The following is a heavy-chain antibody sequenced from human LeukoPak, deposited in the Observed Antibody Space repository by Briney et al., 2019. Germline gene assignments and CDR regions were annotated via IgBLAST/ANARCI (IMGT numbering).Heavy chain of an antibody. CDR1: GYSISSGYY. Sequence: SSETLSLTCAVSGYSISSGYYWGWIRQPPGKGLEWIGSIHHSGSTYYNPSLKSRVTISVDTSKNQFSLKLSSVTAADTAVYYCARGMVRGVDYWGQGTLVTVSS. CDR3: ARGMVRGVDY. V-gene: IGHV4-38-2*01. CDR2: IHHSGST. J-gene: IGHJ4*02. D-gene: IGHD3-10*01.